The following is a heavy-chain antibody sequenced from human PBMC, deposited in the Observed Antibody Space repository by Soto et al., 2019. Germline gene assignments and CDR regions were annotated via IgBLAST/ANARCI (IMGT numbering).Heavy chain of an antibody. CDR1: GYTVSDYY. V-gene: IGHV1-2*02. Sequence: QVQLVQSGAEVKKPGASVKVSCKASGYTVSDYYMHWVRQAPGQGLEWMGWINANSGGTNYPQKFQGRVTMTRDTSIRTAYMELSSLRSDDTAVYYRASGGSSNWPDFWGQGTLVTVSS. D-gene: IGHD6-13*01. CDR2: INANSGGT. J-gene: IGHJ4*02. CDR3: ASGGSSNWPDF.